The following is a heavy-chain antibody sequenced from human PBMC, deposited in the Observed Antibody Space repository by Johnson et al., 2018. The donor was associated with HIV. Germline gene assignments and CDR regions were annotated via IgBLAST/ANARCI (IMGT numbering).Heavy chain of an antibody. D-gene: IGHD2-15*01. CDR1: GFTFSSYG. Sequence: QVQVVESGGGVVQPGRSLRLSCAASGFTFSSYGMHWVRQAPGKGLEWVAVISYDGSNKYYADSVKGRVTISRDNSKNTLYLQMNSLRAEDTAMYYCAKDNLKRTRGSDAFDIWGQGTRVTVSS. V-gene: IGHV3-30*18. CDR3: AKDNLKRTRGSDAFDI. J-gene: IGHJ3*02. CDR2: ISYDGSNK.